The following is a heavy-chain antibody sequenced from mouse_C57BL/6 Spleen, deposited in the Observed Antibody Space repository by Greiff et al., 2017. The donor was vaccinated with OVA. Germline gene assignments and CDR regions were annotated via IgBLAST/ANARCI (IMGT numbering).Heavy chain of an antibody. CDR1: GYTFTSYW. CDR2: IHPNSGST. CDR3: AIDSSGSCFYY. Sequence: QVQLQQPGAELVKPGASVKLSCKASGYTFTSYWMHWVKQRPGQGLEWIGMIHPNSGSTNYNEKFKSKATLTVDNSSSTAYMQLSSLTSEDSAFYDCAIDSSGSCFYYWGQGTTLTVSS. V-gene: IGHV1-64*01. J-gene: IGHJ2*01. D-gene: IGHD3-2*02.